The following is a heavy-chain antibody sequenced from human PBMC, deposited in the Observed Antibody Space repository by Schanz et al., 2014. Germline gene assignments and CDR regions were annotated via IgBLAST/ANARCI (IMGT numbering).Heavy chain of an antibody. J-gene: IGHJ4*02. Sequence: EVHLEESGGGLVQPGGSQRLSCAVSGFPFSNCDMPWVRQAPGKGLEWVAIIDGRGITTFYADSVKGRFTISRDNAKNTVYLQMNSLRDDDTAVYYCAKRFHCSGSHPFDYWGQGTLVTVSS. D-gene: IGHD3-10*02. CDR2: IDGRGITT. CDR3: AKRFHCSGSHPFDY. V-gene: IGHV3-23*04. CDR1: GFPFSNCD.